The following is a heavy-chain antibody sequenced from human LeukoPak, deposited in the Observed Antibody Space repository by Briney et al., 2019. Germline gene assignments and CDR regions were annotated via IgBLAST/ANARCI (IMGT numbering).Heavy chain of an antibody. CDR1: GGSISSHY. Sequence: SETLSLTCTVSGGSISSHYWSWLRQPPGKGLEWIGYIYYSGSTNYNPSLKSRVTISVDTSKNQFSLKLSSVTAADTAVYYCARDRLGTHNWFDPWGQGTLVTVSS. D-gene: IGHD1-1*01. CDR3: ARDRLGTHNWFDP. CDR2: IYYSGST. V-gene: IGHV4-59*11. J-gene: IGHJ5*02.